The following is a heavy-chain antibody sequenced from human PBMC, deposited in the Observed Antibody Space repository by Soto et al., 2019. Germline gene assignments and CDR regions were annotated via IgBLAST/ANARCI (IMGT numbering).Heavy chain of an antibody. D-gene: IGHD5-12*01. J-gene: IGHJ4*02. CDR3: AKDYYRRGRGYSGYVPSDY. CDR2: ISYDGSNK. CDR1: GFTFSSYG. V-gene: IGHV3-30*18. Sequence: GESLKISCAASGFTFSSYGMHWVRQAPGKGLEWVAVISYDGSNKYYADSVKGRFTISRDNSKNTLYLQMNSLRAEDTAVYYCAKDYYRRGRGYSGYVPSDYWGQGTLVTVSS.